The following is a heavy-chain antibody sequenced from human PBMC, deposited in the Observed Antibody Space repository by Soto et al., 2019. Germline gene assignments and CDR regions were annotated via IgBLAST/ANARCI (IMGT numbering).Heavy chain of an antibody. CDR3: AFYDFSGRTWVES. CDR1: GGSISGYY. Sequence: SETLSLTCAGSGGSISGYYWSWIRQHPGKGLEWIGYIYYSGSTYYNPSLKSRVTMSVDKSKNQVSLTMSFVTAADTAVFYCAFYDFSGRTWVESWGQGTLVTV. J-gene: IGHJ5*01. D-gene: IGHD3-3*01. CDR2: IYYSGST. V-gene: IGHV4-59*04.